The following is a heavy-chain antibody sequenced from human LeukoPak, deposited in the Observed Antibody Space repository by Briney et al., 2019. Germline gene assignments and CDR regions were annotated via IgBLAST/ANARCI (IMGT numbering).Heavy chain of an antibody. CDR1: GGTFSSYA. D-gene: IGHD3-9*01. J-gene: IGHJ4*02. Sequence: ASVKLSCKASGGTFSSYAISWVRQAPGQGLEWMGRIIPILGIANYAQKFQGRVTITADKSTSTAYMELSSLRSEDTAVYYCARETDYDILTGYYAVDYWGQGTLVTVSS. V-gene: IGHV1-69*04. CDR3: ARETDYDILTGYYAVDY. CDR2: IIPILGIA.